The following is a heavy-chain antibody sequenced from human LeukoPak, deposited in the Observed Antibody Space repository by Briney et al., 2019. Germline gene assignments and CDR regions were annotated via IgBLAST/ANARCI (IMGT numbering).Heavy chain of an antibody. D-gene: IGHD3-10*01. V-gene: IGHV3-30*14. Sequence: GGSLRLSCAASGFTFSSYEMNWVRQAPGKGLEWVAVISYDGSNKYYADSVKGRFTISRDNSKNTLYLQMNSLRAEDTAVYYCAGAYYYGSGSYPLHFDYWGQGTLVTVSS. J-gene: IGHJ4*02. CDR3: AGAYYYGSGSYPLHFDY. CDR2: ISYDGSNK. CDR1: GFTFSSYE.